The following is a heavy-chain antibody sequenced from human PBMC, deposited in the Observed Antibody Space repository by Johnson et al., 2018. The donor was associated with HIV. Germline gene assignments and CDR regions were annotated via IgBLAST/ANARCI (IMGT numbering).Heavy chain of an antibody. D-gene: IGHD3-22*01. CDR3: ARGVSSGYYSNAFDV. J-gene: IGHJ3*01. CDR2: ISGSGYRT. Sequence: VQLVESGGGLVQPGGSLRLSCAASGFTFSSYAMSWVRQAPGKGLEWVSPISGSGYRTYYADSVKGRFTISRDSAKNSLYLQMNSLRAEDTALYYCARGVSSGYYSNAFDVWGQGTMATVSS. V-gene: IGHV3-23*04. CDR1: GFTFSSYA.